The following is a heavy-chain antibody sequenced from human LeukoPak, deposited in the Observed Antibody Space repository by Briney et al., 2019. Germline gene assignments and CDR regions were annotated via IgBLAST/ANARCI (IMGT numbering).Heavy chain of an antibody. Sequence: GGSLRLSCAASGFTFDDDAMHWVRQAPGKGLEWVSGISWNSGSIGYADSVKGRFTISRDNAKNSLYLQMNSLRAEDTALYYCAKDGQPTVTTADYWGQRTLVTVSS. CDR1: GFTFDDDA. V-gene: IGHV3-9*01. J-gene: IGHJ4*02. CDR3: AKDGQPTVTTADY. D-gene: IGHD4-17*01. CDR2: ISWNSGSI.